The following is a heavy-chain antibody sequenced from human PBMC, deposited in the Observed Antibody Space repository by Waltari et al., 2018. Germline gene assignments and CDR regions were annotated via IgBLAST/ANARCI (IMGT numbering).Heavy chain of an antibody. CDR2: IHGSGRI. V-gene: IGHV4-4*02. CDR3: ARDRGRGLYLDS. Sequence: QLQLQQSGPGLVKPSESLSLTCIVSGSSVSSSYLWNGVRQTPGKGLEWMGQIHGSGRINFNPSFESRVTMSIDTSKNQFSLKVSSATAADTAVYYCARDRGRGLYLDSWGQGSLVTVS. CDR1: GSSVSSSYL. J-gene: IGHJ4*02. D-gene: IGHD2-15*01.